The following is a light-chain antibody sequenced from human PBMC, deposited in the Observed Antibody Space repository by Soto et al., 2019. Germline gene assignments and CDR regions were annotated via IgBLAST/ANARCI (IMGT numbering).Light chain of an antibody. Sequence: QSALTQPASVSGSPGQSITISCTGTSNDIGNYNYVSWYQQHPGIAPKVMIYEVSNRPSGISNRFSGSKSGNTASLTISGLQAEDEADYYCSSYAGNNIHYVFGTGTKVTVL. CDR1: SNDIGNYNY. CDR3: SSYAGNNIHYV. CDR2: EVS. J-gene: IGLJ1*01. V-gene: IGLV2-14*01.